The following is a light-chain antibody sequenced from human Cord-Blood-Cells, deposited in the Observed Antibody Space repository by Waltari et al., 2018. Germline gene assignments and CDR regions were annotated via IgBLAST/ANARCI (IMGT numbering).Light chain of an antibody. V-gene: IGKV4-1*01. Sequence: DIVMTQSPDSLDVYLGARATSNCKSSQSVLYSSNNKNELAWYQQKPGQPPKLLIYWAFTREAGVPDRVSGSGSGTDFTLTIGSLQAEDVAVYYCQQYYSTPPTFGGGTKVEIK. J-gene: IGKJ4*01. CDR1: QSVLYSSNNKNE. CDR2: WAF. CDR3: QQYYSTPPT.